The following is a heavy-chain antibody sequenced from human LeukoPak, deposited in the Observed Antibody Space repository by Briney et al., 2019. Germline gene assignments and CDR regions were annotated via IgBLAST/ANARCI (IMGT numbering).Heavy chain of an antibody. V-gene: IGHV1-46*01. D-gene: IGHD1-26*01. CDR3: ARVPGVGAPLRSFDY. Sequence: ASVKVSCKASGYTFTSYYMHWVRQAPGQGLEWMGIINPSGGSTSYAQKFQGRVTMTRDTSTSTVYMELSSLRSEDTAVYYCARVPGVGAPLRSFDYWGQGTLVTVSS. CDR2: INPSGGST. CDR1: GYTFTSYY. J-gene: IGHJ4*02.